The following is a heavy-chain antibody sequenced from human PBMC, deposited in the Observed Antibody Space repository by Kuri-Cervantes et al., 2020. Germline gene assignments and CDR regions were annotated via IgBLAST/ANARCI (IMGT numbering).Heavy chain of an antibody. Sequence: GGSLRLSCKGSGYSFTSYWIGWVRQMPGKGLEWMGIIYPGDSDTRYSPSFQGQVTISDDKSISTAYLQWSSLKASDTAMYYCARGNTYYDILTGYYPFDYWGQGTLVTVSS. J-gene: IGHJ4*02. D-gene: IGHD3-9*01. V-gene: IGHV5-51*01. CDR3: ARGNTYYDILTGYYPFDY. CDR1: GYSFTSYW. CDR2: IYPGDSDT.